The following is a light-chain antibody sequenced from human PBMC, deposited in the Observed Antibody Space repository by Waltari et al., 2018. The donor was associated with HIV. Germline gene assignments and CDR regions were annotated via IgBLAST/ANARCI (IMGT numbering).Light chain of an antibody. Sequence: QSALTQPASVSGSPGQSITISCTGTSRDIGAYDYVSWYRQHPGKAPKLMIYDVNQRPSGVSNRFSGSKSGNTASLTISWLQAEDEGDYHCCSYAGPSGLSEVFGGGTKLTVL. V-gene: IGLV2-23*02. CDR2: DVN. J-gene: IGLJ2*01. CDR3: CSYAGPSGLSEV. CDR1: SRDIGAYDY.